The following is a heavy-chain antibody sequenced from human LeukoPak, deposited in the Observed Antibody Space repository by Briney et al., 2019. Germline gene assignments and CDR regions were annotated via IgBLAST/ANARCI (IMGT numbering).Heavy chain of an antibody. CDR1: GGSINKYY. J-gene: IGHJ4*02. CDR3: ARTPQGDNYFDY. Sequence: PSETLSLTCTVSGGSINKYYWTWIRQPAGKGLEWIGRIYSSGKTNYNPSLKSRVTMSVDTSNNQLSLMMTSVTAADTAVFYCARTPQGDNYFDYWGQGHLVTVSS. CDR2: IYSSGKT. D-gene: IGHD3-9*01. V-gene: IGHV4-4*07.